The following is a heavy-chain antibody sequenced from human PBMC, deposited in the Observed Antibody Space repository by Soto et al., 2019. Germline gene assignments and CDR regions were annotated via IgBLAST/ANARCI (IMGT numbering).Heavy chain of an antibody. V-gene: IGHV3-23*01. J-gene: IGHJ4*02. CDR2: ISGGGDTT. Sequence: EVQLLESGGGLVQPGGSLRLSCAASGFTFNNYAMTWVRQAPGKGLXXVSAISGGGDTTSYADSVKGRFTVSRDGSKNTLYLQXSXLRAEDTALYYCAKGRGGSGSLTPRVDFWGQGTLVTVSS. CDR3: AKGRGGSGSLTPRVDF. CDR1: GFTFNNYA. D-gene: IGHD3-10*01.